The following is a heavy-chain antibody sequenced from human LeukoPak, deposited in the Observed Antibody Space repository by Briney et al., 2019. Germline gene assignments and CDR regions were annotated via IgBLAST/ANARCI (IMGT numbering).Heavy chain of an antibody. CDR2: IQNSGST. V-gene: IGHV4-59*13. J-gene: IGHJ4*02. Sequence: SETLFLTCSVSGGAISTFYWIWIRQPPGKGLEWIGCIQNSGSTEYNPSLESRVTISVDRSRNQFSLKLTSVTAADTAVYFCARGYGYNSEYWGQGTLVTVSP. CDR3: ARGYGYNSEY. D-gene: IGHD5-24*01. CDR1: GGAISTFY.